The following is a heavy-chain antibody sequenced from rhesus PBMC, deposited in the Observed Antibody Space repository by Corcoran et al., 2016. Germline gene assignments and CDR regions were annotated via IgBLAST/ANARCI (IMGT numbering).Heavy chain of an antibody. Sequence: EVQLVQSGAEVKRPGESLKISCKTSGYSFTSYWISWVRQMPGKGLEWLGAIYPRDSDTKYNPSIQCQVTISAHTPISTAYLQWSRLKASDTATYYCAKDGNSKFGLVMVGLDSWGQGVVVTVSS. CDR3: AKDGNSKFGLVMVGLDS. D-gene: IGHD3-3*01. V-gene: IGHV5-20*01. CDR2: IYPRDSDT. J-gene: IGHJ6*01. CDR1: GYSFTSYW.